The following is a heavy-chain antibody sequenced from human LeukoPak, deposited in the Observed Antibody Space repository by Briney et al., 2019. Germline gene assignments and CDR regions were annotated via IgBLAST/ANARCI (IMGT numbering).Heavy chain of an antibody. D-gene: IGHD5/OR15-5a*01. CDR1: GGSFSGYY. J-gene: IGHJ4*02. Sequence: SGTLSLTCAVYGGSFSGYYWSWIRQPPGKGLEWIGEINHSGSTNYNPSLKSRVTISVDTSKNQFSLKLSSVTAADTAVYYCAGLVWYFDYWGQGTLVTVSS. V-gene: IGHV4-34*01. CDR3: AGLVWYFDY. CDR2: INHSGST.